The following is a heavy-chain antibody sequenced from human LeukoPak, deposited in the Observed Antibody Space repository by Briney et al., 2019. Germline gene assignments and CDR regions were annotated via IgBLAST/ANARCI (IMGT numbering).Heavy chain of an antibody. CDR1: GFIFSTYG. Sequence: GGSLRLSCAASGFIFSTYGMTWFRQAPGRGLEWVSGISGSGLNTYYADSVKGRFTSSRDNSKNMLYLQMNSLRAEDTAVYYCAKGGGYDSGTYSEDWGQGILVTVSS. CDR3: AKGGGYDSGTYSED. D-gene: IGHD3-10*01. CDR2: ISGSGLNT. J-gene: IGHJ4*02. V-gene: IGHV3-23*01.